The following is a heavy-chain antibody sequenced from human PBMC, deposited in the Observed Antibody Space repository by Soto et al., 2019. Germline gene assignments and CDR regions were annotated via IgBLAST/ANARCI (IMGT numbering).Heavy chain of an antibody. Sequence: GGSLRLSCAAFGLTLSTSSMNWVRQAPGRGLEWVSYIRGRTSITAYADSVKGRFTISRDTSKNTLYLQMNSLRVEDTAVYYCANWGPITMRVVPRYYFDYWGQGTLVTVSS. CDR1: GLTLSTSS. CDR2: IRGRTSIT. J-gene: IGHJ4*02. D-gene: IGHD3-22*01. V-gene: IGHV3-23*01. CDR3: ANWGPITMRVVPRYYFDY.